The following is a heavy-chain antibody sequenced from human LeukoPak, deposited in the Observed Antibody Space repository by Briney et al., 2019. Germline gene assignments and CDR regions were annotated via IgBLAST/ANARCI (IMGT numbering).Heavy chain of an antibody. CDR3: ARQWKYYYDSSGSIYYFDY. CDR1: GFTFSSYA. D-gene: IGHD3-22*01. Sequence: GGSLRLSCAASGFTFSSYAMSWVRQAPGKGLEWVSAISGSGSSTYYADSVKGRFTVSRDNAKNSLYLQMNSLRAEDTAVYYCARQWKYYYDSSGSIYYFDYWGQGTLVTVSS. V-gene: IGHV3-23*01. J-gene: IGHJ4*02. CDR2: ISGSGSST.